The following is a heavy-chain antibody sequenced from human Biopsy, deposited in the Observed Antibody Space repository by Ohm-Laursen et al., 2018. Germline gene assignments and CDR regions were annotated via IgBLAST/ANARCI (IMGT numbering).Heavy chain of an antibody. J-gene: IGHJ4*02. CDR1: SYTFTDYN. Sequence: ASVKVSCKPSSYTFTDYNIHWMRQALGQGLEWLGYINCKTGATNYAQKFQGTVTMTRDTSISTAYLALGSLRSADTAIYYCARDPLNGHKHFDYWGQGSLVTVSS. CDR2: INCKTGAT. CDR3: ARDPLNGHKHFDY. D-gene: IGHD2-8*01. V-gene: IGHV1-2*02.